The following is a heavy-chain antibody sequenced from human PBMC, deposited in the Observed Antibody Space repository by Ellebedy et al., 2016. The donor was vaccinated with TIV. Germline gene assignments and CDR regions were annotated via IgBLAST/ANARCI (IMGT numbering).Heavy chain of an antibody. CDR1: GYTFTTYG. CDR3: ATLGDSFEY. V-gene: IGHV1-18*01. J-gene: IGHJ4*02. Sequence: ASVKVSCKTSGYTFTTYGIDWVRQAPGQGLEWMGWISAYYGTTKYAQNLQGRVTVTTETSTSTAYMELRSLTSDDTAVYYCATLGDSFEYWGQGTLVTVSS. CDR2: ISAYYGTT.